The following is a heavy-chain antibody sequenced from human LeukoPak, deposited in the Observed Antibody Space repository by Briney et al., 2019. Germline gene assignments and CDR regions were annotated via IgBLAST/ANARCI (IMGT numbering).Heavy chain of an antibody. CDR3: ARVRVSSGYYIDY. Sequence: SGGYLRLSCAASGFTFSSSWMHWVRQAPGKGLVWLSRINNDGSTTTYADSVKGRFTMSRDNAENTLYLQMNSLRAEDTAVYYCARVRVSSGYYIDYWGQGTLVTVSS. CDR2: INNDGSTT. V-gene: IGHV3-74*01. CDR1: GFTFSSSW. J-gene: IGHJ4*02. D-gene: IGHD3-22*01.